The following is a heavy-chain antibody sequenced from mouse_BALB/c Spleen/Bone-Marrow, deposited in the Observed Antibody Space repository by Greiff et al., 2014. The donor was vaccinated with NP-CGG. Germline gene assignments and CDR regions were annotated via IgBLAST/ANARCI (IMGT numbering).Heavy chain of an antibody. CDR2: IDPENGVT. J-gene: IGHJ2*01. CDR1: GFNIKDYY. V-gene: IGHV14-4*02. D-gene: IGHD2-4*01. Sequence: EVQLQQSGAELVRSGASVKLSCTASGFNIKDYYMHWVKQRPEQGLEWIGWIDPENGVTEYAPKFQGKATMTADTSSKTAYLQLSSLTSKDTADYSCNARDDNDFACFDYWGQGTTLTVSA. CDR3: NARDDNDFACFDY.